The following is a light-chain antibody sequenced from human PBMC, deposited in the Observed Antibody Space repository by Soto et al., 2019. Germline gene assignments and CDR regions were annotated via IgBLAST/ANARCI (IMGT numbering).Light chain of an antibody. CDR2: KAS. CDR3: QLYNIYSEA. Sequence: IPMTEPASPLSGSVGDRVTIACRASQTISSWLAWYHHKPGKAPKLLIYKASTLKSGVPSRFSGSGSGTEFTLTISSLQPDDFAPYYCQLYNIYSEAFGQGAKV. V-gene: IGKV1-5*03. CDR1: QTISSW. J-gene: IGKJ1*01.